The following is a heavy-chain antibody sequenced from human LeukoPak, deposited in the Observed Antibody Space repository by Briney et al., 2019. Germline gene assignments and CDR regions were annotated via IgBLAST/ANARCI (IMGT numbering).Heavy chain of an antibody. V-gene: IGHV3-30*02. D-gene: IGHD2-2*01. Sequence: PGGSLRLSCAASGFTFSSYGMHWVRQAPGKGLEWVAFIRYDGSNKYYADSVKGRFTISRDNSKNTLYLQMNSLRAEDTAVYYCAKGDCSSTSCYPMDVWGKGTTVTVSS. CDR1: GFTFSSYG. CDR3: AKGDCSSTSCYPMDV. CDR2: IRYDGSNK. J-gene: IGHJ6*03.